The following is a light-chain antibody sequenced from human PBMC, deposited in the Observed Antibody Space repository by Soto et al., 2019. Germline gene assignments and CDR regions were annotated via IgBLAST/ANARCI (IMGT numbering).Light chain of an antibody. CDR3: QQSYHTPKYT. V-gene: IGKV1-39*01. CDR2: GAS. CDR1: QSISNY. Sequence: DIQMTQSPSSLSASVGDRVTITCRASQSISNYLNWYQHKPRKAPRLLIYGASSLQSGVPSRFSGSGSGTDFTLTINSLQPEDLATYSCQQSYHTPKYTFGQGTKVEIK. J-gene: IGKJ2*01.